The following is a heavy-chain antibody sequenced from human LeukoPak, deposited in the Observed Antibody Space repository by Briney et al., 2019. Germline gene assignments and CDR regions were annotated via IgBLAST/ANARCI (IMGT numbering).Heavy chain of an antibody. J-gene: IGHJ4*02. CDR3: ARDLIAVAGVDY. CDR1: GGSISSSSYY. CDR2: IYYSGST. Sequence: SETLSLTCTVSGGSISSSSYYWGWIRQPPGKGLEWIGSIYYSGSTYYNPSLKSRVTISVDTSKNQFSLKLSSVTAADTAVYYCARDLIAVAGVDYWGQGTLVTVSS. V-gene: IGHV4-39*07. D-gene: IGHD6-19*01.